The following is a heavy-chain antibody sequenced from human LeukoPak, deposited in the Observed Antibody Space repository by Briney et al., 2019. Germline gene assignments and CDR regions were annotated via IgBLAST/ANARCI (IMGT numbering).Heavy chain of an antibody. CDR1: GYTFTSYG. CDR2: ISAYNGNT. J-gene: IGHJ4*02. Sequence: GASVKVSCKTSGYTFTSYGISWVRQAPGQGREWMGWISAYNGNTNYAQKLQGRVTMTTDTSTSTAYVELRSLRSDDTAVYYCARVHSSGYYWDFDYWGQGTLVTVSS. D-gene: IGHD3-22*01. CDR3: ARVHSSGYYWDFDY. V-gene: IGHV1-18*01.